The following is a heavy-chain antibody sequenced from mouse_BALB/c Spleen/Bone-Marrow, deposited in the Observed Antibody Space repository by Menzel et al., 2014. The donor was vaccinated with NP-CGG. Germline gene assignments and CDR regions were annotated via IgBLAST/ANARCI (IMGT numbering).Heavy chain of an antibody. CDR2: INPDSSTI. V-gene: IGHV4-1*02. CDR1: GFDFSRYW. Sequence: EVQLVESGGGLVQPGGSLKLSCAASGFDFSRYWMSWVRPAPGKGLEWIGEINPDSSTINYTPSLKDKFIISRDNAKNTLYLQMSKVRSEDTALYYCARAHYYGLFAYWGQGTLVTVSA. CDR3: ARAHYYGLFAY. J-gene: IGHJ3*01. D-gene: IGHD1-2*01.